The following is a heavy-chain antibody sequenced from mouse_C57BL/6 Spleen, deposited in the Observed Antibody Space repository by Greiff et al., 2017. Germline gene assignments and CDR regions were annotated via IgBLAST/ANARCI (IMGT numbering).Heavy chain of an antibody. V-gene: IGHV1-74*01. CDR3: AMVYDYDVWFAY. CDR2: IHPSDSDP. Sequence: QVQLQQPGAELVKPGASVKVSCKASGYTFTSYWMHWVKQRPGQGLEWIGRIHPSDSDPNYNQKFKGKATLTVDKSSSTAYMQLSSLTSEDSAVYYCAMVYDYDVWFAYWGQGTLVTVSA. CDR1: GYTFTSYW. D-gene: IGHD2-4*01. J-gene: IGHJ3*01.